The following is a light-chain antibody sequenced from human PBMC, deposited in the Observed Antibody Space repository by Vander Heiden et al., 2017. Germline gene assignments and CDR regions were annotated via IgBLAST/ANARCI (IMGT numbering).Light chain of an antibody. J-gene: IGKJ1*01. CDR2: VVS. Sequence: DIQIPQSPSCLSASVGDRVTITCRASESISSYLNWYQQKPGKAPKLMIYVVSSLQSGVPSRFSGSGSGTDVTVTISSLQSVDFAIYYCQQSYSTLWGTFGQGTKVEIK. V-gene: IGKV1-39*01. CDR1: ESISSY. CDR3: QQSYSTLWGT.